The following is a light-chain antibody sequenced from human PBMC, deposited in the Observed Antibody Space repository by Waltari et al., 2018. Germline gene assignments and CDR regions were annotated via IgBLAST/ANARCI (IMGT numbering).Light chain of an antibody. V-gene: IGLV3-25*03. CDR1: ALPKQY. Sequence: SYELTQPPSVSVSPGQTARITCSGDALPKQYASWYQQKPGQAPVLVIYKDSERPSGIPERFSGSSSGTTVTLTISGVQAEDEADYYCQSADSSGTYRYVVFGGGTKLTVL. CDR3: QSADSSGTYRYVV. CDR2: KDS. J-gene: IGLJ2*01.